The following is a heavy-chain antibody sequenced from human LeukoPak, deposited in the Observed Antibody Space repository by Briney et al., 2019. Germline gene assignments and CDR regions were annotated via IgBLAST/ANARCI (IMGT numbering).Heavy chain of an antibody. V-gene: IGHV1-18*01. Sequence: ASVKVSCKASGYTFTSYGISWVRQAPGQGLEWMGWISAYNGNTNYAQELQGRVTMTTDTSTSTAYMELRSLRSDDTAVYYCARDPLTLYDYYMDVWGKGTTVTVSS. CDR1: GYTFTSYG. CDR3: ARDPLTLYDYYMDV. D-gene: IGHD3-9*01. CDR2: ISAYNGNT. J-gene: IGHJ6*03.